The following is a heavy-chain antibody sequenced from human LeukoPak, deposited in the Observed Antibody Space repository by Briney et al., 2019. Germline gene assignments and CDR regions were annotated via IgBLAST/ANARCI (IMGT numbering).Heavy chain of an antibody. CDR3: ARDIYGDEDFDY. CDR2: ITSSGDIK. Sequence: GSLRLSCATSGFTFTTYEMNWVRQAPGKVLEWVSYITSSGDIKTYADPVKGRFTMSRDDAKNSVYLQMNSLRREDTAVYYCARDIYGDEDFDYWGQGTLVSVSS. D-gene: IGHD3-10*01. V-gene: IGHV3-48*03. J-gene: IGHJ4*02. CDR1: GFTFTTYE.